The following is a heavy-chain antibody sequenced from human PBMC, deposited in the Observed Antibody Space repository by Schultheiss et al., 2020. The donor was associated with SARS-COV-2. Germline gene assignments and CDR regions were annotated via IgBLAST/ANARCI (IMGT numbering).Heavy chain of an antibody. CDR3: ARAVEGTWGWFDP. Sequence: SETLSLTCTVSGGSVSRGSYYWSWIRQPPGKGLEWVGYIYYSGATNYNPSLKSRVTISVDTSKNQFSLKLSSVTAADTAVYYCARAVEGTWGWFDPWGQGIQVTVSS. CDR1: GGSVSRGSYY. D-gene: IGHD6-19*01. J-gene: IGHJ5*02. V-gene: IGHV4-61*01. CDR2: IYYSGAT.